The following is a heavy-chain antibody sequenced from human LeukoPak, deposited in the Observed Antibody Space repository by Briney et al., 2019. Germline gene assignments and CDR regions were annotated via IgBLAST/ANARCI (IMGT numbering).Heavy chain of an antibody. CDR1: GFTFTNYA. CDR2: LSGSGGST. Sequence: PGGSLRLSCTASGFTFTNYAMNWVRQAPGKGLEWVSALSGSGGSTYYADSVKGRFTISRDNSKNTLYLQMNSLRAEDTAVYYCARDLMGIAYRGAFYYWGQGTLVTVSS. V-gene: IGHV3-23*01. CDR3: ARDLMGIAYRGAFYY. D-gene: IGHD6-13*01. J-gene: IGHJ4*02.